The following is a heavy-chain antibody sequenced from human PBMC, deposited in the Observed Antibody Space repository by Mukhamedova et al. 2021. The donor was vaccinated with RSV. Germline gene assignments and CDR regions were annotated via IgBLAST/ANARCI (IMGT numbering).Heavy chain of an antibody. CDR2: SGGST. J-gene: IGHJ4*02. D-gene: IGHD6-19*01. V-gene: IGHV3-53*04. Sequence: SGGSTYYADSVKGRFTISRHNSKNTLYLQMNSLRAEDTAVYYCARMAVAGTGGGLDCWGQGTLVTVSS. CDR3: ARMAVAGTGGGLDC.